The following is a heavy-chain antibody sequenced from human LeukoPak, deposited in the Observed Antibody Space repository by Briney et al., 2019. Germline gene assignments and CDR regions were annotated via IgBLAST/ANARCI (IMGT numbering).Heavy chain of an antibody. CDR1: GFTFDDYG. CDR2: INWNDDA. Sequence: GGSLRLSCAASGFTFDDYGMRWVRQAPGKGLEWVSGINWNDDAAYADSVKGRFTISRDNAKNSLYLQMNSLRVEDTAVYYCARDHTGVQHWGQGTLVTVSS. V-gene: IGHV3-20*04. CDR3: ARDHTGVQH. D-gene: IGHD2-8*02. J-gene: IGHJ1*01.